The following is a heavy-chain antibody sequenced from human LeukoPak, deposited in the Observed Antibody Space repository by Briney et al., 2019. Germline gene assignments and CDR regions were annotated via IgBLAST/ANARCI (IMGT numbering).Heavy chain of an antibody. CDR3: ARGRYYYDSSGGNWFDP. D-gene: IGHD3-22*01. V-gene: IGHV1-46*01. CDR1: GYTFTSYY. CDR2: INPSGGST. J-gene: IGHJ5*02. Sequence: ASVKVSCKASGYTFTSYYMHWVRQAPGQGLEWMGIINPSGGSTSYAQKFQGRVTTTRDTSTSTVYMELSSLRSEDTAVYYCARGRYYYDSSGGNWFDPWGQGTLVTVSS.